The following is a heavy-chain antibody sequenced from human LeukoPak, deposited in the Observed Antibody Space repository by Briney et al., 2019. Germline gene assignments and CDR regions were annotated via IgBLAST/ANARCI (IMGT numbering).Heavy chain of an antibody. CDR2: IYTSGST. D-gene: IGHD6-13*01. CDR3: ARLAAAGTYYGTDV. CDR1: GGSISSYY. J-gene: IGHJ6*02. V-gene: IGHV4-4*07. Sequence: SETLSLTCTVSGGSISSYYWSWIRQPAGKGLEWIGRIYTSGSTNYNPSLKSRVTMSVDTSKNQFSLKLSSVTAADTAVYYCARLAAAGTYYGTDVWGQGTTVTVSS.